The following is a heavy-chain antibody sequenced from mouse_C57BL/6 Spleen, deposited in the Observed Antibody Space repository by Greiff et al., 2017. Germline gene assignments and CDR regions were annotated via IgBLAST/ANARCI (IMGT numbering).Heavy chain of an antibody. CDR3: ARYDYGSSYRYFDV. CDR2: IRNKANGYTT. Sequence: EVNVVESGGGLVQPGGSLSLSCAASGFTFTDYYMSWVRQPPGKALEWLGFIRNKANGYTTEYSASVKGRFTISRDNSQSILYLQMNALRAEDSATYYCARYDYGSSYRYFDVWGTGTTVTVSS. V-gene: IGHV7-3*01. D-gene: IGHD1-1*01. CDR1: GFTFTDYY. J-gene: IGHJ1*03.